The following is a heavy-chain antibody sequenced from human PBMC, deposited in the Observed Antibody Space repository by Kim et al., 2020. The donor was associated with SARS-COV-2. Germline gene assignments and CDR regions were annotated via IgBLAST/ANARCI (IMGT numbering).Heavy chain of an antibody. Sequence: GGSLRLSCAASGFTFSSYEMNWVRQAPGKGLEWVSYISSSGSTIYYADSVKGRFTISRDNAKNSLYLQMNSLRAEDTAVYYCARGTKQYYYDSSGYPYYFDYWGQGTLVTVSS. CDR1: GFTFSSYE. J-gene: IGHJ4*02. V-gene: IGHV3-48*03. CDR3: ARGTKQYYYDSSGYPYYFDY. CDR2: ISSSGSTI. D-gene: IGHD3-22*01.